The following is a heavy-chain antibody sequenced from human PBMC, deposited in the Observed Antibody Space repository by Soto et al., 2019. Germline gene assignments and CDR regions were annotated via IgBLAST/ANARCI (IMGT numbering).Heavy chain of an antibody. Sequence: QVQLVQSGAEVKKPGASVKVSCKVSGHTLSDFSMHWVRQAPGRGLEWMGGFDPEDGDPIYAQNFQGSVTMTEDSSTDTAYMELSSLGSEDTAMYYCATDLLTAVAGEEGYWGQGTLVTVSS. V-gene: IGHV1-24*01. J-gene: IGHJ4*02. CDR3: ATDLLTAVAGEEGY. CDR1: GHTLSDFS. CDR2: FDPEDGDP. D-gene: IGHD6-19*01.